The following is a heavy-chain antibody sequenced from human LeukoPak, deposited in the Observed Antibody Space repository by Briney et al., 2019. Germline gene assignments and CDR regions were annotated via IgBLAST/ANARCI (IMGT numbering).Heavy chain of an antibody. CDR2: ISYDGSNK. D-gene: IGHD2-21*02. Sequence: SLRLSCAASGFTFSSYGMHWVRQAPGKGLEWVAVISYDGSNKYYADSVKGRFTISRDNSKNTLYLQMNSLRAEDTAVYYCAKGKVVTATAVIFQHWGQGTLVTVSS. V-gene: IGHV3-30*18. J-gene: IGHJ1*01. CDR3: AKGKVVTATAVIFQH. CDR1: GFTFSSYG.